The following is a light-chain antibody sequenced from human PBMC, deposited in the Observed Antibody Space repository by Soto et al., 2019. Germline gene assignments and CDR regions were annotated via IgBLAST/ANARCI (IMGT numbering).Light chain of an antibody. Sequence: QSVLTQPPSVSGAPGQRVTISCTGSGSNIGANYDVHWFQQLPGTAPKLLIYGNSNRPSGVPDRFSGSQSGTSASLAITGLQAEDEADYYCQSYDSSLGVVFGGGTKVTVL. V-gene: IGLV1-40*01. CDR2: GNS. CDR3: QSYDSSLGVV. CDR1: GSNIGANYD. J-gene: IGLJ2*01.